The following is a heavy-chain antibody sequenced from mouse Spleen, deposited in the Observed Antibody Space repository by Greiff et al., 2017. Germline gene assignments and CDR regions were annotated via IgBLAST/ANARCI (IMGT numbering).Heavy chain of an antibody. D-gene: IGHD1-1*01. CDR1: GYSFSSYC. V-gene: IGHV1-80*01. CDR2: IYPGDGDP. CDR3: ARSLYYYGSLGY. Sequence: QVQLQQSGAELVKPGASVKISCKASGYSFSSYCMNWVKQRPGKGLEWIGQIYPGDGDPNYNGKFKGKATLTADKSSSTAYMQLSSLTSEDSAVYFCARSLYYYGSLGYWGQGTTLTVS. J-gene: IGHJ2*01.